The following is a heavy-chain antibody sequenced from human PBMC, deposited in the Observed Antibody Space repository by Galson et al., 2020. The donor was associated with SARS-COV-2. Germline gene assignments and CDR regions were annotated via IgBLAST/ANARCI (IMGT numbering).Heavy chain of an antibody. V-gene: IGHV3-64*01. Sequence: GGSLSLSCAASGFTFSSYALHWVRQAPGQGLEYVSAISNNGGSTYYANSVRGRFTISRDNSKNTLFLQMGSLRAEDMAVYYCARVGSLAAARNAFDIWGQGTMVTVSS. J-gene: IGHJ3*02. CDR2: ISNNGGST. CDR1: GFTFSSYA. CDR3: ARVGSLAAARNAFDI. D-gene: IGHD6-13*01.